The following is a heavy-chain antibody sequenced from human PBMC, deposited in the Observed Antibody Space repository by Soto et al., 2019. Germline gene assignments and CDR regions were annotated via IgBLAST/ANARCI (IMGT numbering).Heavy chain of an antibody. J-gene: IGHJ5*02. V-gene: IGHV3-30*18. CDR3: AKDAYDFWSGYHSWFDP. CDR1: GFTFSSYG. D-gene: IGHD3-3*01. CDR2: ISYDGSNK. Sequence: PXVSLRLSCAASGFTFSSYGMHWVRQAPGKGLEWVAVISYDGSNKYYADSVKGRFTISRDNSKNTLYLQMNSLRAEDTAVYYCAKDAYDFWSGYHSWFDPWGQGTLVTVSS.